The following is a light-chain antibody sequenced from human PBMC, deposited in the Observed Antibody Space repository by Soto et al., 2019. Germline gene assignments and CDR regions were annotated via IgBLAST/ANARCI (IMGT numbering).Light chain of an antibody. V-gene: IGKV1-12*01. J-gene: IGKJ5*01. CDR1: QSISSW. CDR3: QQANSFLSIT. CDR2: AAS. Sequence: DIQMTQSPSTLSASVVDRVTITCRASQSISSWLAWYQQKPGKAPKLLIYAASSLQSGVPSRFSGSGSGTDFTLTISSLQPEDFATYYCQQANSFLSITFGQGTRLEIK.